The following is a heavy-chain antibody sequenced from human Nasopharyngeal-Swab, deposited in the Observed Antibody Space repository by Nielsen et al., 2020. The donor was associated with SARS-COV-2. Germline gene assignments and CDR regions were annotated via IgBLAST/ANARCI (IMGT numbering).Heavy chain of an antibody. CDR3: ARERGRGGIWNYYYYYMDV. V-gene: IGHV4-39*07. D-gene: IGHD3-10*01. J-gene: IGHJ6*03. CDR2: IHYSVTP. CDR1: GGSISSSSYY. Sequence: SETLSLTCTVSGGSISSSSYYWGWIRQPPGKGRAWIGRIHYSVTPYYNSSLKSRVTISVDTSKNQFSLKLGSVTAADTAVYYCARERGRGGIWNYYYYYMDVWGKGTTVTVSS.